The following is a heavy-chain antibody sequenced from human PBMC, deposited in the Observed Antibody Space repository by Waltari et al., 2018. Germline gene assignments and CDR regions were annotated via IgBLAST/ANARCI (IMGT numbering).Heavy chain of an antibody. CDR2: MNPNSGNT. J-gene: IGHJ3*02. Sequence: QVQLVQSGAEVKKPGASVKVSCKASGYTFTSYDINWVRKATGQGLEWMGWMNPNSGNTGYAQKFQGRVTMTRNTSISTAYMELSSLRSEDTAVYYCARSPRRAAAGTGAFDIWGQGTMVTVSS. CDR1: GYTFTSYD. D-gene: IGHD6-13*01. V-gene: IGHV1-8*02. CDR3: ARSPRRAAAGTGAFDI.